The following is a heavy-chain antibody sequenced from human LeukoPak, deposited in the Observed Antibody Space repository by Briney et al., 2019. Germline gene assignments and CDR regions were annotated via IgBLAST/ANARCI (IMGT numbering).Heavy chain of an antibody. CDR1: GFPFSDYW. CDR2: IKQDGSEG. Sequence: PGGSLRLSCAASGFPFSDYWMDWVRQAPGKGMEWVANIKQDGSEGYYADSVKGRFTISRDNAKSSLYLQMNSLRAKDTAVYYCSRSLDYWGQGALVTVSS. CDR3: SRSLDY. J-gene: IGHJ4*02. V-gene: IGHV3-7*01.